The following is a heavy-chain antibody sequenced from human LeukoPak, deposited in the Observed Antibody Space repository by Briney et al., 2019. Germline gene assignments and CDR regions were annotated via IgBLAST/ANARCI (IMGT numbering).Heavy chain of an antibody. Sequence: SETLSLTCTVSGGSISSSSYYWGWLRQPPGKGLEWIGSIYYSGSTYYNPSLKSRVTISVDTSKNQFSLTLSSVTAADTAVYYCARQLGYCSSTSCYADKVDYWGQGTLVTVSS. CDR1: GGSISSSSYY. J-gene: IGHJ4*02. CDR3: ARQLGYCSSTSCYADKVDY. CDR2: IYYSGST. D-gene: IGHD2-2*01. V-gene: IGHV4-39*01.